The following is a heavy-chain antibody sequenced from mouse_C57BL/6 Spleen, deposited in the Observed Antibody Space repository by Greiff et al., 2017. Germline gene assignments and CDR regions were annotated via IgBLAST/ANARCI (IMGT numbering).Heavy chain of an antibody. D-gene: IGHD2-1*01. J-gene: IGHJ2*01. CDR1: GFNIKDDY. V-gene: IGHV14-4*01. CDR2: IDPENGDT. CDR3: TTGGNHIPFDY. Sequence: EVQLQQSGAELVRPGASVKLSCTASGFNIKDDYMHWVKQRPEQGLEWIGWIDPENGDTEYASKFQGKATITADTSSNSAYLQLSSLTSEDTAVYYCTTGGNHIPFDYSGQGTTLTVSS.